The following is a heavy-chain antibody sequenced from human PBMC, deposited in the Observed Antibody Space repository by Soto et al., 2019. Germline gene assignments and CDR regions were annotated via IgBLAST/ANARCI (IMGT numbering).Heavy chain of an antibody. V-gene: IGHV3-7*05. J-gene: IGHJ4*02. D-gene: IGHD5-18*01. CDR2: IKQDGSET. CDR1: GFTFSSYW. Sequence: EVQLVESGGGLVQPGGSLRLSCAASGFTFSSYWMSWVRQAPGKGLEWVANIKQDGSETYYVDSVKGRFTISRDNAKNSLYLQMNSLRADDTAVYYCARRGGIQLWSPYYFDYWGQGTLVTVSS. CDR3: ARRGGIQLWSPYYFDY.